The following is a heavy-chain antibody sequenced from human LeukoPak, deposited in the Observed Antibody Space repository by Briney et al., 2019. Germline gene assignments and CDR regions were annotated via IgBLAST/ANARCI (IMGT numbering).Heavy chain of an antibody. V-gene: IGHV3-23*01. CDR2: ISGSGGNT. J-gene: IGHJ3*02. Sequence: GGSLRLSCAASGFTFSSYAMNWVRQAPGKGLEWVSAISGSGGNTYYADSVKGRFTISRDNSKKTLYRQMNSLRAEDTAVYYCAKDSSSWFRDAFDIWGRGTMVTVSS. CDR1: GFTFSSYA. CDR3: AKDSSSWFRDAFDI. D-gene: IGHD6-13*01.